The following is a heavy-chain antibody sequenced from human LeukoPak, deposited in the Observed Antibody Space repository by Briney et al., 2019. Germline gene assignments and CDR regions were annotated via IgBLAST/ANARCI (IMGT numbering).Heavy chain of an antibody. V-gene: IGHV3-30*03. D-gene: IGHD6-19*01. J-gene: IGHJ1*01. CDR3: ATDRNGGWYGAEYFQH. CDR1: GFTFSNYG. CDR2: ISYDGSYE. Sequence: GGSLRLSCAASGFTFSNYGIHWVRQAPGKGLEWVALISYDGSYEYYADSVKGRFTISRDNSKNTLYLQMNSLRAEDTAVYYCATDRNGGWYGAEYFQHWGQGTLVTVSS.